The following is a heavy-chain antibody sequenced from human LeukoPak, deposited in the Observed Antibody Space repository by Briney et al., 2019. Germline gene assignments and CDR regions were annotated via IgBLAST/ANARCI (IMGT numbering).Heavy chain of an antibody. V-gene: IGHV3-11*06. D-gene: IGHD5-12*01. CDR1: GFTFSDYY. CDR2: ISSSSSYT. J-gene: IGHJ4*02. CDR3: ARDKRGYSGYDYDY. Sequence: GGSLRLSCAASGFTFSDYYMSWIRQAPGKGLEWVSHISSSSSYTNYADSVKGRFTISRDNAKNSLYLQMNSLRAEDTAVYYCARDKRGYSGYDYDYWGQGTLVTVSS.